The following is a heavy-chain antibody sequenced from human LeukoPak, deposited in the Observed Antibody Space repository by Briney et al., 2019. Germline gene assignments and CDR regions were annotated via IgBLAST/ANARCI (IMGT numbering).Heavy chain of an antibody. J-gene: IGHJ3*02. CDR3: ARDWELQAGVIAFDI. CDR2: IYYSGST. V-gene: IGHV4-39*07. Sequence: PSETLSLTCTVSGGSISSSSYYWGWIRQPPGKGLERIGSIYYSGSTYYNPSLKSRVTISVDTSKNQFSLKLSSVTAADTAVYYCARDWELQAGVIAFDIWGQGTMVTVSS. D-gene: IGHD1-26*01. CDR1: GGSISSSSYY.